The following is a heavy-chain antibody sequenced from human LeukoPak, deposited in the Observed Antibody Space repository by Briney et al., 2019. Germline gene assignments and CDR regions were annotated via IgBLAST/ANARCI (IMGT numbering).Heavy chain of an antibody. Sequence: GESLKISCKGSGYSFTSYWIGWVRQMPGKGLEWMGIIYPGDSDTRYSPPFQGQVTISADKSISTAYLQWSSLKASDTAMYYCARRGSSWFEGFQHWGQGTLVTVSS. CDR2: IYPGDSDT. CDR1: GYSFTSYW. D-gene: IGHD6-13*01. J-gene: IGHJ1*01. CDR3: ARRGSSWFEGFQH. V-gene: IGHV5-51*01.